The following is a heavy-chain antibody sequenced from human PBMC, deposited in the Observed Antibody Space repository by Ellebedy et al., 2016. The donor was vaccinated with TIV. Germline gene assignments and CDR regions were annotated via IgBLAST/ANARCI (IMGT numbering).Heavy chain of an antibody. V-gene: IGHV3-30*18. CDR2: ISYDGTTK. D-gene: IGHD4-17*01. Sequence: GESLKISCTASGFTLSNYAMHWVRQAPGKGLEWVAIISYDGTTKYYVDSVKGRFTISRDDSKNTLYLQMNSLRAEDTAVYYCAKDRSATVITSGWFDPWGQGTLVTVSS. CDR1: GFTLSNYA. CDR3: AKDRSATVITSGWFDP. J-gene: IGHJ5*02.